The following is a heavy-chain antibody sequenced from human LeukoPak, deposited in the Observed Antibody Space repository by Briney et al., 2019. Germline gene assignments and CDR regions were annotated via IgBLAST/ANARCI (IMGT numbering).Heavy chain of an antibody. V-gene: IGHV1-69*05. CDR2: IIPFFGTP. CDR1: GGTFSSYA. D-gene: IGHD2-2*01. CDR3: ARGWVIPAPISWFDP. Sequence: ASVKVSCKASGGTFSSYAINWVRQAPGQGLEWMGGIIPFFGTPKYAQKFQGRVTITTDESSSTAYMELSSLRSDDTAIYYCARGWVIPAPISWFDPWGQGTLVTVSS. J-gene: IGHJ5*02.